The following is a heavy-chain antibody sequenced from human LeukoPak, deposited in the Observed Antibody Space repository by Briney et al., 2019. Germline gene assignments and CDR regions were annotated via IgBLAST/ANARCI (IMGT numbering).Heavy chain of an antibody. CDR3: AKDPGYYGSGSYFDP. CDR1: GFTFSSYA. D-gene: IGHD3-10*01. Sequence: GGSLRLSCAASGFTFSSYAMSWVRQAPGKGLEWVSTISSSDGSTYYADSVKGRFTISRDNFKNTLYLQMNSLRAEDTAVYYCAKDPGYYGSGSYFDPWGQGTPVTVSS. CDR2: ISSSDGST. V-gene: IGHV3-23*01. J-gene: IGHJ5*02.